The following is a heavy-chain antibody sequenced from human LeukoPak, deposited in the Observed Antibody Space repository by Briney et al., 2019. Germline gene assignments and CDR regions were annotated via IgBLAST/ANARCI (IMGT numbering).Heavy chain of an antibody. J-gene: IGHJ4*02. CDR1: GYTFTNYA. D-gene: IGHD6-19*01. V-gene: IGHV1-3*01. CDR2: IHAGNGDT. CDR3: ARAPGYSSGNY. Sequence: ASVKISCKPSGYTFTNYAMHWMRQAPGQRLEWVGWIHAGNGDTKYSQKFQGRVTITRDTSASTAYMELSSLRSEDTAVYYCARAPGYSSGNYWGQGTLVTVSS.